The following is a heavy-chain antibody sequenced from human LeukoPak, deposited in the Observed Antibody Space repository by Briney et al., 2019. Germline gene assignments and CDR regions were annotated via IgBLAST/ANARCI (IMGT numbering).Heavy chain of an antibody. CDR3: ARADSSSWYGSLSHYYYYYMDV. Sequence: ASVKVSCKASGYTFTSYDINWVRQATGQGLEWMGWMNPNSGNTDYAQKFQGRVTMTRDTSISTAYMELSSLRSEETAVYYCARADSSSWYGSLSHYYYYYMDVWGKGTTVTVSS. CDR2: MNPNSGNT. J-gene: IGHJ6*03. D-gene: IGHD6-13*01. V-gene: IGHV1-8*01. CDR1: GYTFTSYD.